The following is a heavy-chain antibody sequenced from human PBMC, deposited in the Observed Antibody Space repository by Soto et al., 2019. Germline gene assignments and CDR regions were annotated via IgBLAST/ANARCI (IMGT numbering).Heavy chain of an antibody. V-gene: IGHV3-23*01. D-gene: IGHD1-26*01. Sequence: EVQLLESGGGLVQPGGSLRLSCAASGFTFSSYAMSWVRQAPGKGLEWVSAISGSGGSTYYADSVKGRFTISRDNSKNTLYLQMNSLRAKDTAVYYYAKPHVTGIVGARTFDYWGQGTLVTVSS. CDR1: GFTFSSYA. CDR2: ISGSGGST. CDR3: AKPHVTGIVGARTFDY. J-gene: IGHJ4*02.